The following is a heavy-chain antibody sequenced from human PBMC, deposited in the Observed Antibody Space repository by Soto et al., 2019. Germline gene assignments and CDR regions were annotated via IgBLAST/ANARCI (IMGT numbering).Heavy chain of an antibody. CDR1: GGSISSSNW. Sequence: SETLSLTCAVSGGSISSSNWWSWVRQLPGKGLEWIGEIYHSGSTNYNPSLKSRVTISVDKSKNQFSLKLSSVTAADTAVYYCARVSGSYYYGMDVWGQGITVTVSS. J-gene: IGHJ6*02. D-gene: IGHD1-26*01. CDR3: ARVSGSYYYGMDV. V-gene: IGHV4-4*02. CDR2: IYHSGST.